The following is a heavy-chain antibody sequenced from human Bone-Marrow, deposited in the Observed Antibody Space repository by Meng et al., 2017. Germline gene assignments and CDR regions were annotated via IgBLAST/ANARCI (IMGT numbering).Heavy chain of an antibody. Sequence: GPLVQSGAEVKMPGASGKVSCKASGYTFPDYWLHWVRRAPGQGLEWMGRINPKSGDTHYAQRFQGRVTMTGDTSISTAYMELSGLRSDDTAMYYCARDEDISAAGKLFGDYWGQGTLVTVSS. CDR3: ARDEDISAAGKLFGDY. D-gene: IGHD6-13*01. J-gene: IGHJ4*02. CDR2: INPKSGDT. V-gene: IGHV1-2*06. CDR1: GYTFPDYW.